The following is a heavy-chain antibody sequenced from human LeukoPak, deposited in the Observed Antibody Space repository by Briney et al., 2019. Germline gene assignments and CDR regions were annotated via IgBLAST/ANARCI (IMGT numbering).Heavy chain of an antibody. CDR2: ISGSGGST. V-gene: IGHV3-23*01. Sequence: GGTLRLSCAASGFTFSSYGMSWVRQAPGKGLEWVSAISGSGGSTYYADSVKGRFTISRDNSKNTLYLQMNSLRAEDTAVYYCAKLMLYTPGVWGKGTTVTISS. D-gene: IGHD2-8*01. J-gene: IGHJ6*04. CDR1: GFTFSSYG. CDR3: AKLMLYTPGV.